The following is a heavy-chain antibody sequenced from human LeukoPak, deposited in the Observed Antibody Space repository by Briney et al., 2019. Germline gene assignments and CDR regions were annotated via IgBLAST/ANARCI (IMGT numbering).Heavy chain of an antibody. CDR2: ISSSSSYI. V-gene: IGHV3-21*01. D-gene: IGHD1-26*01. Sequence: GGSLRLSCAASGFTFSSYSMNWVRQAPGKGLEWVSSISSSSSYIYYADSVKGRSTISRDNAKNSLYLQMNRLRAEDTAVYYCARSILTAGSYSGNYFDCWGQGTLVTVSS. CDR3: ARSILTAGSYSGNYFDC. J-gene: IGHJ4*02. CDR1: GFTFSSYS.